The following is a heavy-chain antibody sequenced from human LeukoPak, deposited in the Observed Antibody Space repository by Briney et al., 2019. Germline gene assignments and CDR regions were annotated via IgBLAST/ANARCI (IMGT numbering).Heavy chain of an antibody. Sequence: GGSLRLSCAAPGFTFSNYNMNWVRQAPGKGLEWVSYISSSGSTIYYADSVKGRFTISRDNAKNSLYLQMNSLRAEDTAVYYCAREGIVVVVAATHDAFDIWGQGTMVTVSS. CDR2: ISSSGSTI. CDR3: AREGIVVVVAATHDAFDI. D-gene: IGHD2-15*01. V-gene: IGHV3-48*04. CDR1: GFTFSNYN. J-gene: IGHJ3*02.